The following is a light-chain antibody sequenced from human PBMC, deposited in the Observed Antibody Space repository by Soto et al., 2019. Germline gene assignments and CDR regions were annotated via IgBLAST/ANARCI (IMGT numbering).Light chain of an antibody. Sequence: EIVLTQSPGTLSSSPGQRATLSCRASQTVTSTYLAWYQQKPGQGPRLLIYGASSRATGIPDRFSGSGSGTDFTLTISRLEPEDFAVYYCQQYGSSPWTFGQGTKVDI. CDR1: QTVTSTY. CDR3: QQYGSSPWT. J-gene: IGKJ1*01. V-gene: IGKV3-20*01. CDR2: GAS.